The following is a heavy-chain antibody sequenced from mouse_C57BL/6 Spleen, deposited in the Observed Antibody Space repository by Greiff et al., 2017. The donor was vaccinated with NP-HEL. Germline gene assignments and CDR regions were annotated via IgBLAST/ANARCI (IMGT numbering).Heavy chain of an antibody. CDR1: GYTFTSYW. CDR2: IDPSDSYT. CDR3: ARFSSSSYAMDY. Sequence: VKLQQPGAELVMPGASVKLSCKASGYTFTSYWMHWVKQRPGQGLEWIGEIDPSDSYTNYNQKFKGKSTLTVDKSSSTAYMQLSSLTSEDSAVYYCARFSSSSYAMDYWGQGTSVTVSS. D-gene: IGHD1-1*01. V-gene: IGHV1-69*01. J-gene: IGHJ4*01.